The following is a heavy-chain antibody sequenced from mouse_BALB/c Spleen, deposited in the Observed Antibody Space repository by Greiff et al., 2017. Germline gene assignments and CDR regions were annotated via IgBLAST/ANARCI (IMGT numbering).Heavy chain of an antibody. CDR2: ISYSGST. CDR1: GYSITSDYA. J-gene: IGHJ4*01. V-gene: IGHV3-2*02. D-gene: IGHD2-14*01. CDR3: ARWGTGRYYYAMDY. Sequence: VQLQQSGPGLVKPSQSLSLTCTVTGYSITSDYAWNWIRQFPGNKLEWMGYISYSGSTSYNPSLKSRISITRDTSKNQFFLQLNSVTTEDTATYYCARWGTGRYYYAMDYWGQGTSVTVSS.